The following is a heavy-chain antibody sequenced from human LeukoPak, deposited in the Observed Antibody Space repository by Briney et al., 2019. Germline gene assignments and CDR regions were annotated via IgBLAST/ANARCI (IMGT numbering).Heavy chain of an antibody. Sequence: GASVKVSCKASGYTFTGYYMHWVRQAPGQGLEWMGWINPNSGGTNYAQKFQGRVTMARDTSISTAYMELSRLRSDDTAVYYCARGIVLVTFGGVIVIQTLEYWGQGTLVTVSS. D-gene: IGHD3-16*02. V-gene: IGHV1-2*02. CDR3: ARGIVLVTFGGVIVIQTLEY. CDR1: GYTFTGYY. J-gene: IGHJ4*02. CDR2: INPNSGGT.